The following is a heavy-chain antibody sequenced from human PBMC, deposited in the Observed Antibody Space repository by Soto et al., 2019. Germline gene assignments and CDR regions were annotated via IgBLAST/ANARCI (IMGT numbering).Heavy chain of an antibody. J-gene: IGHJ2*01. CDR1: GGSFSGYY. V-gene: IGHV4-34*01. CDR2: INHSGST. D-gene: IGHD2-15*01. Sequence: SETLSLTCAVYGGSFSGYYWSWIRQPPGRGLEWIGEINHSGSTNYNPSLKSRVTISVDTSKNQFSLKLSSVTAADTAVYYCARVIGYCSGGSYSTLGPYWYFDLWGRGTLVTVSS. CDR3: ARVIGYCSGGSYSTLGPYWYFDL.